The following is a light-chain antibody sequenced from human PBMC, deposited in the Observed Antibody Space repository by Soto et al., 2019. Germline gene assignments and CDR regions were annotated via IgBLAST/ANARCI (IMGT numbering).Light chain of an antibody. J-gene: IGLJ2*01. CDR3: SSYTTSSTL. Sequence: QSVLTQPASVSGSPGQWITISCTGTSSDVGDYNHVSWYQQHPGKAPKLIIYDVSHRPSGVSNSFSGSKSGNTASLTISGLQAEDEADYYCSSYTTSSTLFGGGTKLTVL. CDR2: DVS. V-gene: IGLV2-14*01. CDR1: SSDVGDYNH.